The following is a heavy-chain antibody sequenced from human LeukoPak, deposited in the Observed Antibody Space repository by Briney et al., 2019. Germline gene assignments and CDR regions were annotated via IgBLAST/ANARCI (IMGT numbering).Heavy chain of an antibody. J-gene: IGHJ4*02. V-gene: IGHV3-48*03. CDR3: ASVYRSSWLNRY. D-gene: IGHD6-13*01. CDR1: GFTFSSYE. Sequence: PGGSLRLSCAASGFTFSSYEMNWVRQAPGKGLEWVSYISSSGSTIYYADSVKGRFTISRDNAKNSLYLQMNSLRAEDTAVYYCASVYRSSWLNRYWGQGTLVTVSS. CDR2: ISSSGSTI.